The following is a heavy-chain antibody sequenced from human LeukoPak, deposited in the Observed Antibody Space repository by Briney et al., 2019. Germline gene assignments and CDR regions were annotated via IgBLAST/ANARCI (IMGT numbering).Heavy chain of an antibody. CDR1: GGTFSSYA. V-gene: IGHV1-69*13. CDR3: ASPGGTYSSGWYGVTYGMDV. Sequence: GASVKVSCKASGGTFSSYAISWVRQAPGQGLEWMGGIIPIFGTANYAQKFQGRVTITADESTSTAYMELSSLRSEDTAVYYCASPGGTYSSGWYGVTYGMDVWGQGTTVTVSS. D-gene: IGHD6-19*01. CDR2: IIPIFGTA. J-gene: IGHJ6*02.